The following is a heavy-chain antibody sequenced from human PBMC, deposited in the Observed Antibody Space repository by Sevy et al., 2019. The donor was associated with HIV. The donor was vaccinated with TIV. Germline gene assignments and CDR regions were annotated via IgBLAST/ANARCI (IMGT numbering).Heavy chain of an antibody. CDR2: VKSKTAGGTT. D-gene: IGHD5-12*01. Sequence: GESLKISCAASGFTFSNAWMSWVRQAPGKGLEWVGGVKSKTAGGTTDYPAPVKGRFIILRDDSNNTLYLQMNGLKAEDTAVYYCATGAQFSGSVFDYWGQGTLVTVSS. CDR1: GFTFSNAW. J-gene: IGHJ4*02. CDR3: ATGAQFSGSVFDY. V-gene: IGHV3-15*01.